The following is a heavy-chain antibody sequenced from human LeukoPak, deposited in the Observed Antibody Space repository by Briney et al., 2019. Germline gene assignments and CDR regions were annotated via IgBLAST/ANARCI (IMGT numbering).Heavy chain of an antibody. CDR3: ARYYYGSGSYRMDV. J-gene: IGHJ6*02. V-gene: IGHV3-72*01. Sequence: GGSLRLSCAASGLTGSHNYVSWVRQAPGKGLEWVGRTRSKANSYTTEYAASVKGRFTISRDDSKNSLYLRMNSLRTEDTAVYYCARYYYGSGSYRMDVWGQGTTVTVSS. CDR2: TRSKANSYTT. D-gene: IGHD3-10*01. CDR1: GLTGSHNY.